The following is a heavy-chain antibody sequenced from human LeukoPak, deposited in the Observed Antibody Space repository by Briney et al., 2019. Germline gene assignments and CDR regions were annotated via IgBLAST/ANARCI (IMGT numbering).Heavy chain of an antibody. V-gene: IGHV3-53*01. J-gene: IGHJ4*02. CDR1: GFTVSRNY. Sequence: GGSLRLSCAASGFTVSRNYMSWVRQAPGKGLEWVSVLYSDGSTYHADSVKGRFTISRDNSKNTLYLQMNSLRAEDTAVYYCARDFGEGGYSSGWYRFYFDYWGQGTLVTVSS. CDR3: ARDFGEGGYSSGWYRFYFDY. D-gene: IGHD6-19*01. CDR2: LYSDGST.